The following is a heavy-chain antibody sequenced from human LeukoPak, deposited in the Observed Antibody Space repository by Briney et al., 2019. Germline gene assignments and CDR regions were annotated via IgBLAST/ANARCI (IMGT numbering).Heavy chain of an antibody. CDR3: ARGRTTVVRRVSYYFDY. D-gene: IGHD4-23*01. V-gene: IGHV1-2*02. J-gene: IGHJ4*02. CDR2: INPNSGGT. CDR1: GYTFTGCY. Sequence: ASVKVSCKASGYTFTGCYMHWVRQAPGQGLEWMGWINPNSGGTNYAQKFQGRVTMTRGTSISTAYMELSRLRSDDTAVYYCARGRTTVVRRVSYYFDYWGQGTLVTVSS.